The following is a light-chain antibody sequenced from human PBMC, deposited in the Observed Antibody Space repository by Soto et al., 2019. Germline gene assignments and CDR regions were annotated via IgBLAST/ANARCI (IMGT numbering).Light chain of an antibody. Sequence: DIQMTQSPSTLSASVGDRVTITCRASQDMGTWLAWYQQKPGKAPDLLIYSASTLQSGVPSRFSGSGSETEFSLTIRALQPEDFATYYCQQLSRYPLTFGGGTKVDIK. CDR3: QQLSRYPLT. J-gene: IGKJ4*01. V-gene: IGKV1-9*01. CDR1: QDMGTW. CDR2: SAS.